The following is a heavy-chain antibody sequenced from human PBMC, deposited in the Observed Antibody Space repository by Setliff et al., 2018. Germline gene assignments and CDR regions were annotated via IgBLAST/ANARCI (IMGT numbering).Heavy chain of an antibody. Sequence: GGSLRLSCVASEFTFSNYWMTWVRQAPGKGLEWVANIRQDGGQTYYEDSVKGRFTISRDNAKNSLYLQMNSLRAEDTAVYYCARDYTYYDFWSGPSSDAFDIWGQGTMVTVSS. CDR2: IRQDGGQT. CDR1: EFTFSNYW. CDR3: ARDYTYYDFWSGPSSDAFDI. D-gene: IGHD3-3*01. V-gene: IGHV3-7*01. J-gene: IGHJ3*02.